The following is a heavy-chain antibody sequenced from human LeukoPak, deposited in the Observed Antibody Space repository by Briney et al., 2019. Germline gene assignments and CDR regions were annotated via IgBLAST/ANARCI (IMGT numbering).Heavy chain of an antibody. D-gene: IGHD2-2*02. J-gene: IGHJ5*02. Sequence: GSLRLSCAASGFTFSRYAMSWVRQAPGKGLEWGSAISGSGGSTYYADSVKGRFTISRDNSKNTLYLQMNSLRAEDKAVYYCAKAYTKARDQNVVPAAIDRWFDPWGQGTLVTVSS. V-gene: IGHV3-23*01. CDR3: AKAYTKARDQNVVPAAIDRWFDP. CDR2: ISGSGGST. CDR1: GFTFSRYA.